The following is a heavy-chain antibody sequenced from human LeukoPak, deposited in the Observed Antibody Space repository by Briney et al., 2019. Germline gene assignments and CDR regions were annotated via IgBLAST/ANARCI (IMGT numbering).Heavy chain of an antibody. CDR3: AKDVAPDSGWDLDY. CDR1: GLTFSTYS. D-gene: IGHD6-19*01. V-gene: IGHV3-23*01. CDR2: IYNSGAKI. Sequence: GGSLRLSCAISGLTFSTYSMTWVRQGPGKGLEWVSSIYNSGAKIFYADSVKGRFTISRDNSKNMLYLQMNSLRVEDTAVYYCAKDVAPDSGWDLDYWGQGTLVTVSS. J-gene: IGHJ4*02.